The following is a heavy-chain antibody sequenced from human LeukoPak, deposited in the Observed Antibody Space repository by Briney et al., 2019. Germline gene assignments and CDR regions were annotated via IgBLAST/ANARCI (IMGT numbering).Heavy chain of an antibody. CDR2: IYSGTNT. D-gene: IGHD6-25*01. CDR3: ARVASGTLDY. J-gene: IGHJ4*02. Sequence: GGSLRLSCAVSGFTVSSNXMSXVXQAPGXXLEWVSVIYSGTNTYYADSVKGRFIISRDNPKNMLYLQMNSLRAEDTAVYYCARVASGTLDYWGQGTLVTVSS. V-gene: IGHV3-53*01. CDR1: GFTVSSNX.